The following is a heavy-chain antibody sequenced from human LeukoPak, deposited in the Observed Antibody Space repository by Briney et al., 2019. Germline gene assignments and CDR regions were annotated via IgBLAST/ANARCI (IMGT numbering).Heavy chain of an antibody. CDR2: ISSSSSYI. CDR1: GFTLSSRS. Sequence: PGGSLRLSCAAYGFTLSSRSMNWVRQAPGKGLEWVSSISSSSSYIHSADSVKGRFTISRDNAKNSLYLQMNSLRAEDTAVYYCARDLYDSGAYSSPIDYWGQGTLVTVSS. CDR3: ARDLYDSGAYSSPIDY. V-gene: IGHV3-21*01. J-gene: IGHJ4*02. D-gene: IGHD3-22*01.